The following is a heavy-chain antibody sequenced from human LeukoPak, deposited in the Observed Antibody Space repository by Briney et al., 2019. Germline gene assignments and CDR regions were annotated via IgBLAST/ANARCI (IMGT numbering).Heavy chain of an antibody. D-gene: IGHD2-21*02. CDR3: AKDFEGFCGGDCYSMDF. Sequence: GGSLRLSCAASGFTFNNYVMHWVRQAPGTGLEWVALISYDGSNKYYADSVRGRFTISRDNSKNTLYLQMNSLRPEDTAVYYCAKDFEGFCGGDCYSMDFWGQGTLATVSS. CDR2: ISYDGSNK. V-gene: IGHV3-30*18. CDR1: GFTFNNYV. J-gene: IGHJ4*02.